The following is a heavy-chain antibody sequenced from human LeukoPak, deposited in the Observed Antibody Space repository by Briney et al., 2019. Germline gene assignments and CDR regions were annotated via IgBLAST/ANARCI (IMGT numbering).Heavy chain of an antibody. J-gene: IGHJ4*02. V-gene: IGHV3-21*01. D-gene: IGHD2-15*01. Sequence: PGGSLRLSCAASGFTFSSYSMNWVRQAPGKGLEWVSSISGSSSYMYYADSVKGRFTVSRDNAKKSLFLQMNSLRAEDTAVYYCARDSQAYCSGGSCSMFDDWGQGTLVTVSS. CDR3: ARDSQAYCSGGSCSMFDD. CDR1: GFTFSSYS. CDR2: ISGSSSYM.